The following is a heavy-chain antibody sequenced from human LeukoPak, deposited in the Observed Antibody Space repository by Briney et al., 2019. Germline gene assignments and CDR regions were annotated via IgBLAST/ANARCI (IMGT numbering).Heavy chain of an antibody. CDR2: ISAYNGNT. V-gene: IGHV1-18*01. CDR3: ARGGKRWLQLEVY. D-gene: IGHD5-24*01. CDR1: GYAFTSYG. Sequence: ASVKVSCKASGYAFTSYGISWVRQAPGQGLEWMGWISAYNGNTNYAQKFQGRVTMTRNTSISTAYMELSSLRSEDTAVYYCARGGKRWLQLEVYWGQGTLVTVSS. J-gene: IGHJ4*02.